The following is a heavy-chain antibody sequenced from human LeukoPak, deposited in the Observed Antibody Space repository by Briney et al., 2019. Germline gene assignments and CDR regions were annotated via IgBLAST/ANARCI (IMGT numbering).Heavy chain of an antibody. J-gene: IGHJ4*02. CDR1: GYTFTGYY. V-gene: IGHV1-18*04. D-gene: IGHD2-15*01. CDR2: ISAYNGNT. Sequence: ASVKVSCKASGYTFTGYYMHWVRQAPGQGLEWMGWISAYNGNTNYAQKLQGRVTMTTDTSTSTAYMELRSLRSDDTAVYYCARTEDGYFDYWGQGTLVTVSS. CDR3: ARTEDGYFDY.